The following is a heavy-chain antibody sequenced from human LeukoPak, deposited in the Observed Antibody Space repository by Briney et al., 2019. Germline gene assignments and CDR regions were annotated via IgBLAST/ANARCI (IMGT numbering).Heavy chain of an antibody. CDR3: TRESPSSWYGIDF. V-gene: IGHV4-59*01. J-gene: IGHJ4*02. CDR2: IYYSGST. Sequence: SETLSLACTVSGGSISTYYWSWIRQPPGKGLEWIGYIYYSGSTNYNPSLKSRVTISVDTSKNQFSLYLNSVTAADTAVYYCTRESPSSWYGIDFWGQGTLVTVSS. CDR1: GGSISTYY. D-gene: IGHD6-13*01.